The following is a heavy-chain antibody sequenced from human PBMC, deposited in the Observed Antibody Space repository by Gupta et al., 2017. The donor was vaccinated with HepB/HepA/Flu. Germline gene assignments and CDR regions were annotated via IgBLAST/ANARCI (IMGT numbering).Heavy chain of an antibody. CDR1: GFTFSSYA. CDR2: ISGSGGST. CDR3: AKDDARLRGRAAPDAFDI. J-gene: IGHJ3*02. V-gene: IGHV3-23*01. D-gene: IGHD6-13*01. Sequence: EVQLLESGGGLVQPGGSLRLSCAASGFTFSSYAMSWVRQAPGKGLEWVSAISGSGGSTYYADSVKGRVTISRDNSKNTLYLQMNSLRAEDTAVYYCAKDDARLRGRAAPDAFDIWGQGTMVTVSS.